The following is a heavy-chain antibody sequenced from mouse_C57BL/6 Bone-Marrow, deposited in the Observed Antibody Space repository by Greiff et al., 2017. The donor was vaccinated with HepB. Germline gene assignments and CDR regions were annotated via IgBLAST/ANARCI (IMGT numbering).Heavy chain of an antibody. CDR2: INPSTGGT. J-gene: IGHJ3*01. Sequence: EVQLQQSGPELVKPGASVKISCKASGYSFTGYYMNWVKQSPEKSLEWIGEINPSTGGTTYNQKFKAKATLTVDKSSSTAYMQLKSLTSEDSAVYYCARSDSSGTGFAYWGQGTLVTVSA. V-gene: IGHV1-42*01. CDR1: GYSFTGYY. CDR3: ARSDSSGTGFAY. D-gene: IGHD3-2*02.